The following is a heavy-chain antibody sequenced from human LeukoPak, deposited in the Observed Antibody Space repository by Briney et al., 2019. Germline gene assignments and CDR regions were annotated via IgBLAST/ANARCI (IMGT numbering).Heavy chain of an antibody. J-gene: IGHJ4*02. CDR2: IYWDDDK. CDR1: GFSLSTSGVG. D-gene: IGHD6-19*01. V-gene: IGHV2-5*02. Sequence: SGPTLVKPTQTLTLTCTFSGFSLSTSGVGVGWIRQPPGKALEWLALIYWDDDKRYSPSLKSRLTITKDTSKNQVVLTMTNMGPVDTATYFCARTYSSGWYDYWGQGTLVTVSS. CDR3: ARTYSSGWYDY.